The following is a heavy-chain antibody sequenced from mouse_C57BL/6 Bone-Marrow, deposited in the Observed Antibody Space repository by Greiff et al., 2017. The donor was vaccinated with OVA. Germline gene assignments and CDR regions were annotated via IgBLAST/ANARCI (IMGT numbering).Heavy chain of an antibody. V-gene: IGHV1-76*01. Sequence: QVQLKQSGAELVRPGASVKLSCKASGYTFTDYYINWVKQRPGQGLEWIARIYPGSGNTYYNEKFKGKATLTAEKSSSTAYMQLSSLTSEDSAVYFCARERAIYYYGRGGYFDVWGTGTTVTVSS. J-gene: IGHJ1*03. CDR2: IYPGSGNT. D-gene: IGHD1-1*01. CDR3: ARERAIYYYGRGGYFDV. CDR1: GYTFTDYY.